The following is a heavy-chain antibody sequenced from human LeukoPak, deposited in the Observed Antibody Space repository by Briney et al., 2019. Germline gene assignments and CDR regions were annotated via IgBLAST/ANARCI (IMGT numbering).Heavy chain of an antibody. CDR3: AARGYCSGTSCLLEY. V-gene: IGHV3-74*01. CDR2: INSDGSST. J-gene: IGHJ4*02. Sequence: AGGSLRLSCAASGFTFSSYWMQWVRQAPGKGLLWVSRINSDGSSTNYADSVKGRFTISRDNAKSTLYVQMNSLRAEDTAVYYCAARGYCSGTSCLLEYWGQGTLVTVSS. CDR1: GFTFSSYW. D-gene: IGHD2-2*01.